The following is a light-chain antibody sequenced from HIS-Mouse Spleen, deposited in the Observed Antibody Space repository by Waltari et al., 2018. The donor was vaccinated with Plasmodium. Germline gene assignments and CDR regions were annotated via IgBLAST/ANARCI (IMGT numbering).Light chain of an antibody. Sequence: QSALTQPAPVSGSPGQSITISCTGTSSDVGSYNLVSWYQQHPGKAPKLMIYEGSKRPSGVSNRFSGSKSGNTASLTISGLQAEDEADYYCCSYAGSSTWVF. V-gene: IGLV2-23*01. CDR1: SSDVGSYNL. J-gene: IGLJ3*02. CDR2: EGS. CDR3: CSYAGSSTWV.